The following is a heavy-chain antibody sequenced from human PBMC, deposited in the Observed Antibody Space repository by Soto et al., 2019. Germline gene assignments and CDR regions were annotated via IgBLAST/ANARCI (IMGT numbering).Heavy chain of an antibody. D-gene: IGHD2-15*01. CDR2: IYYSGST. V-gene: IGHV4-39*01. CDR1: GGSIGSSSYY. Sequence: PSETLSLTCTVSGGSIGSSSYYWGWIRQPPGKGLEWIGSIYYSGSTYYNPSLKSRVTISLDTSKKQFSLKLSSVTAADTAVYYCAGRGVVAATRPYYFAYWGQGTLVPVSS. J-gene: IGHJ4*02. CDR3: AGRGVVAATRPYYFAY.